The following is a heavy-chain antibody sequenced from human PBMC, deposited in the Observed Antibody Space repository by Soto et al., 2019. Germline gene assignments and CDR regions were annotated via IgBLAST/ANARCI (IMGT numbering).Heavy chain of an antibody. V-gene: IGHV4-30-4*01. D-gene: IGHD7-27*01. CDR3: ARGPSGDKVHY. J-gene: IGHJ4*02. Sequence: QVQLQESGPGLVKPSQTLSLTCTVSGGSITSDYSCWSWIRQPPGEGLEWIGHIFDSGTTYTNPSLRSLVAISLDPSKNHFSLTLSSVTAADTAVYYCARGPSGDKVHYWGQGALVPVSS. CDR2: IFDSGTT. CDR1: GGSITSDYSC.